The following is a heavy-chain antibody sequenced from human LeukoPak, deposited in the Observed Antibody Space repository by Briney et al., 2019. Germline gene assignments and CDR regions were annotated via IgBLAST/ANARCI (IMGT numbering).Heavy chain of an antibody. D-gene: IGHD3-3*01. V-gene: IGHV3-7*01. CDR1: GYTFSSYW. CDR2: IKQDGSEK. CDR3: ARTDFWNNY. Sequence: PGWSLRLSCAASGYTFSSYWMCWVHQAPGKGLEWVANIKQDGSEKYYADSVKGRFTISRDNAKNSLYLQMNSLRAEDTAVYYCARTDFWNNYWGQGTLVTVSS. J-gene: IGHJ4*02.